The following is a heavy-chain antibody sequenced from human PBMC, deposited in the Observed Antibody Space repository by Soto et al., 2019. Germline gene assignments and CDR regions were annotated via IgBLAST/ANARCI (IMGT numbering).Heavy chain of an antibody. J-gene: IGHJ4*02. Sequence: PGGSLRLSCAASGFTFSSYWMHWVRQAPGKGLVWVSRINSDGSSTSYADSVKGRFTISRDNAKNTLYLQMNSLRAEDTAVYYCAREPLVGATTSLDYWGQGTLVTVSS. D-gene: IGHD1-26*01. CDR1: GFTFSSYW. CDR2: INSDGSST. V-gene: IGHV3-74*01. CDR3: AREPLVGATTSLDY.